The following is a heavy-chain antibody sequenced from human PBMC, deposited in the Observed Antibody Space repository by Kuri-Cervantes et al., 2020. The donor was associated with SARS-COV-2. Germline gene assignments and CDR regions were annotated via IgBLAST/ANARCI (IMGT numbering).Heavy chain of an antibody. CDR2: ISRSSSYI. V-gene: IGHV3-21*01. D-gene: IGHD2-21*01. J-gene: IGHJ6*02. CDR3: ARDILFLNAYYYYYCGMDV. CDR1: GFTFSNFS. Sequence: GESLKISCAGSGFTFSNFSMTWVRQAPGKGLEWVSSISRSSSYIYYADSVKGRFTISRDNAKNSLYLQMNSLRAEDTAVYYCARDILFLNAYYYYYCGMDVWGQGTTVTVSS.